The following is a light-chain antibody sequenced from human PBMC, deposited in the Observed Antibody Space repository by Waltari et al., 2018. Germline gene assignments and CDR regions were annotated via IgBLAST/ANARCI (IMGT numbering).Light chain of an antibody. J-gene: IGKJ5*01. Sequence: ETLLKQSPATLSVSPGERVILSCRASQSISTNLAWYQQNPGQAPWLLIYGASTRATGIPARFSGSGSETEFTLTISSMQSEDFAVYYCQQYNYWPPITFGQGTRLDI. CDR1: QSISTN. CDR3: QQYNYWPPIT. CDR2: GAS. V-gene: IGKV3-15*01.